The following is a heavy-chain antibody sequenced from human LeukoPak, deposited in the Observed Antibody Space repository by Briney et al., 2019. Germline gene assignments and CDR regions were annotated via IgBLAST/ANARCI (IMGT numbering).Heavy chain of an antibody. CDR1: GFTFSDYY. D-gene: IGHD3-16*02. CDR3: ARDMITFGGVIASIGYYYYGMDV. CDR2: ISSSGSTI. Sequence: GGSLRLSCAASGFTFSDYYMSWIRQAPGKGLEWVSYISSSGSTIYYADSVKGRFTISRDNAKNSLYLQMNSLRAEDTAVYYCARDMITFGGVIASIGYYYYGMDVWGQGTTVTVSS. V-gene: IGHV3-11*04. J-gene: IGHJ6*02.